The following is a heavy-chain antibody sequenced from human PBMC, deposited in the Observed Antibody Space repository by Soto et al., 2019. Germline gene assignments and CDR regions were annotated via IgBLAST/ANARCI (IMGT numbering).Heavy chain of an antibody. CDR1: GFTFSSYA. CDR2: ISGSGGST. D-gene: IGHD3-22*01. J-gene: IGHJ4*02. V-gene: IGHV3-23*01. CDR3: AKDLDYYDSSGYCHGPSFHY. Sequence: QPGGYLRLSCAASGFTFSSYAMSWVRQAPGKGLEWVSAISGSGGSTYYADSVKGRFTISRDNSKNTLYLQMNSLRAGDTAVYYCAKDLDYYDSSGYCHGPSFHYWGQGTLVTVSS.